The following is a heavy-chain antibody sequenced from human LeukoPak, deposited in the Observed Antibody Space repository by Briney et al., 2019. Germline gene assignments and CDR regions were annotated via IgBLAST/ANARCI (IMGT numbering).Heavy chain of an antibody. Sequence: PGGSLRLSCAASGFTFSSYGMSWVPQAPGKGLEWASGISGSGGSKYYADSVKGRFTISRDNSKNTLYLQMNSLRAEDTAVYYCAKRDGYNSGYFDLWGRGTLVTVSS. CDR1: GFTFSSYG. J-gene: IGHJ2*01. V-gene: IGHV3-23*01. D-gene: IGHD5-24*01. CDR3: AKRDGYNSGYFDL. CDR2: ISGSGGSK.